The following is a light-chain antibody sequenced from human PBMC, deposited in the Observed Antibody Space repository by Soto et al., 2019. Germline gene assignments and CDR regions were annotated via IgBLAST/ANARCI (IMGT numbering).Light chain of an antibody. V-gene: IGLV2-14*01. CDR3: SSYTSSNTLVV. CDR1: SGEVGGYNF. Sequence: QSVLTQPASVSGCPGQSITVSCTGSSGEVGGYNFVSWYEQHPGKAPKLIIYEVNGRPSGVSDRFSGSKSGNTASLTISGLQAEDEADYYCSSYTSSNTLVVFGGGTKVTVL. J-gene: IGLJ2*01. CDR2: EVN.